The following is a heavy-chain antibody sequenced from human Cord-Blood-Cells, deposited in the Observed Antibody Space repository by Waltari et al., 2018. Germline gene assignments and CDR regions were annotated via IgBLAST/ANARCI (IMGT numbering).Heavy chain of an antibody. J-gene: IGHJ6*02. D-gene: IGHD4-17*01. CDR2: KANSYAT. V-gene: IGHV3-73*01. Sequence: KANSYATAYAASVKGRFTISRDDSKNTAYLQMNSLKTEDTAVYYCTRLRMTTGTYYYYGMDVWGQGTTVTVSS. CDR3: TRLRMTTGTYYYYGMDV.